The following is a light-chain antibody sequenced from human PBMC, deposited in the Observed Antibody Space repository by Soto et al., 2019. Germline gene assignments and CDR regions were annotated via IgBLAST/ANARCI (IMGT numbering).Light chain of an antibody. J-gene: IGKJ1*01. CDR1: QSVDTTF. Sequence: EIVLTQSPGSLSLSPGQRATLSCRASQSVDTTFFAWYQKKPGQAPRLLIYGASKRATGIPDRFSGSGSGTDFTLITSRLEHEDIAVSYCQPDISSGTYGQGTKVEIK. CDR2: GAS. V-gene: IGKV3-20*01. CDR3: QPDISSGT.